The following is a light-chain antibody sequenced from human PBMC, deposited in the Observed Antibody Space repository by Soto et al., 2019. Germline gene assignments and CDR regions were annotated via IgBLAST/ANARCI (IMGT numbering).Light chain of an antibody. J-gene: IGKJ1*01. Sequence: ASVGDRVTITCRASQSISSWLAWYQQKPGKAPKLLIYKASSLESGVPSRFSGSGSGTDFTLTISSLQPEDFATYYCQQSYSTPQTFGQGTKVDI. CDR2: KAS. CDR3: QQSYSTPQT. V-gene: IGKV1-5*03. CDR1: QSISSW.